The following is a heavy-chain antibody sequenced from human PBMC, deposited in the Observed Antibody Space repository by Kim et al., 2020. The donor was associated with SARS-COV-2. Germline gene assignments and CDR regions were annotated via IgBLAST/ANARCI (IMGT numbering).Heavy chain of an antibody. J-gene: IGHJ1*01. Sequence: GGSLRLSCAASGFTFSSYDLQWVRQAPGKGLEWVAFICNEASTIYYADSVKGRLTISKDNAKKSLYFQMNSLRVDDTAVYYCAREKASLNAWWGHGT. V-gene: IGHV3-48*03. CDR3: AREKASLNAW. D-gene: IGHD2-2*01. CDR1: GFTFSSYD. CDR2: ICNEASTI.